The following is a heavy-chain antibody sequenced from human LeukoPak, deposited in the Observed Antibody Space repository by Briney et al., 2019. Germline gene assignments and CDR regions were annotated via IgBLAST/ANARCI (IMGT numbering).Heavy chain of an antibody. Sequence: GASVKVSCKASGDTFSRHSISWVRQVPGQGLEWMGGIIPIFGTANYAQKFQGRVTFTADESTSTAYMELSSLRSEDTGVYYCARDVDSSMVSNWFDPWGQGTLVTVSS. CDR3: ARDVDSSMVSNWFDP. CDR2: IIPIFGTA. D-gene: IGHD5-18*01. CDR1: GDTFSRHS. V-gene: IGHV1-69*01. J-gene: IGHJ5*02.